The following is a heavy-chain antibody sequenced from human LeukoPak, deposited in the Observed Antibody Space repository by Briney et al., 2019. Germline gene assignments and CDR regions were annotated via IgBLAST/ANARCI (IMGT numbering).Heavy chain of an antibody. CDR3: AREYGDYGNAFDI. D-gene: IGHD4-17*01. Sequence: GGSLRLSCSASGFTFSSYAMHWVRQAPGKGLEYVSAISSNGGSTYYADSVKGRFTISRDNSKNTLYLQMNSLRAEDTAVFYCAREYGDYGNAFDIWGQGTMVTVSS. CDR1: GFTFSSYA. J-gene: IGHJ3*02. CDR2: ISSNGGST. V-gene: IGHV3-64*04.